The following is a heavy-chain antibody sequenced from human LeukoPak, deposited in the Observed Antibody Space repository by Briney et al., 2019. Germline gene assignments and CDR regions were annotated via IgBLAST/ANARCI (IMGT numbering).Heavy chain of an antibody. CDR1: GGTFSSYA. J-gene: IGHJ4*02. CDR2: IIPILGIA. D-gene: IGHD3-22*01. V-gene: IGHV1-69*04. Sequence: GASVKVSCKASGGTFSSYAISWVRQAPGQGLEWMGRIIPILGIANYAQKFQGRVTITADKSTSTAYMELSSLRSEDTAVYYCARGYYDSSGYCDYWGQGTLVTVSS. CDR3: ARGYYDSSGYCDY.